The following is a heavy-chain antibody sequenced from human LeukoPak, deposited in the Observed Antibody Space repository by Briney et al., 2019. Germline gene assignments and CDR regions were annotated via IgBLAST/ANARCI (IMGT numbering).Heavy chain of an antibody. CDR3: AKARTVITFGGVIVGS. V-gene: IGHV3-30*02. CDR1: GFTFSSYG. J-gene: IGHJ4*02. Sequence: PGGSLRLSRAASGFTFSSYGMHWVRQAPGKGLEWVAFIRYDGSNKYYADSVKGRFTISRDNSKNTLYLQMNSLRAEDTAVYCCAKARTVITFGGVIVGSWGQGTLVTVSS. D-gene: IGHD3-16*02. CDR2: IRYDGSNK.